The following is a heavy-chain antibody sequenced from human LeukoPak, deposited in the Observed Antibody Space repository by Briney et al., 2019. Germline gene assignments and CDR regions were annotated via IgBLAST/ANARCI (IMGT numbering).Heavy chain of an antibody. V-gene: IGHV1-18*01. D-gene: IGHD1-1*01. Sequence: ASVTVSCTASGFVFTTYGFTWVRQAPGQGLEWMGWISANDGKTQYSERHQGRVTMTTDTVTSTAYMELRSLRSDDTAVYYCARESHVERDDYWGQGTRVTVSS. CDR1: GFVFTTYG. CDR2: ISANDGKT. J-gene: IGHJ4*02. CDR3: ARESHVERDDY.